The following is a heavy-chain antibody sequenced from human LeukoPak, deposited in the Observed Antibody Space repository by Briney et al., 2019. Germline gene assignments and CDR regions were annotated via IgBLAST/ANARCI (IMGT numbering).Heavy chain of an antibody. CDR1: GYTFTNYV. V-gene: IGHV1-3*01. J-gene: IGHJ4*02. CDR3: ARDSAPDYFDY. CDR2: INAGNGNT. Sequence: ASVKVSCKASGYTFTNYVMHWVRQAPGQRLEWMGWINAGNGNTKYSQKFQGRVTFTRDTSASTAYMELSSLRSEDTAVYYCARDSAPDYFDYWGQGTLVTVSS.